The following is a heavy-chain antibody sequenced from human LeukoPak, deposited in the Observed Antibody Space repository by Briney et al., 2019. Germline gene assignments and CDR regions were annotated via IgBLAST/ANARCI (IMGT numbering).Heavy chain of an antibody. Sequence: PGGSLRLPCAASGFTVSSNYMSWVRQAPGKGLEWVSVIYSGGSTYYADSVKGRFTISRDNSKNTLYLQMNSLRAEDTAVYYCARDPRYCSGGSCYSGFWYWGQGTLVTVSS. CDR2: IYSGGST. V-gene: IGHV3-53*01. CDR1: GFTVSSNY. D-gene: IGHD2-15*01. J-gene: IGHJ4*02. CDR3: ARDPRYCSGGSCYSGFWY.